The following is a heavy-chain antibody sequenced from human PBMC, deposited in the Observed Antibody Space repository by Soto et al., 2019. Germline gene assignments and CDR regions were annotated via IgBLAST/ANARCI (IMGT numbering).Heavy chain of an antibody. CDR1: GDSITSDKW. CDR2: IYHSGST. V-gene: IGHV4-4*02. Sequence: QVQLQESGPGLVKPSGTLSLTCAVSGDSITSDKWWCWIRQPPGKGLQWIGEIYHSGSTKYNPSLRSRVIISVDKSKNQFSLKLSAVTAADTAVYYGARGETQQQRDYWGQGTLVTVSS. J-gene: IGHJ4*02. CDR3: ARGETQQQRDY. D-gene: IGHD6-13*01.